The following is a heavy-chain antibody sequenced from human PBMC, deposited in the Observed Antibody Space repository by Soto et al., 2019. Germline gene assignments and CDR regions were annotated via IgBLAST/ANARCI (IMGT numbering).Heavy chain of an antibody. Sequence: PGESLKISCKCSGYSFTSYWIGWVRQMPGKGLEWMGIIYPGDSDTRYSPSFQGQVTISADKSISTAYLQWSSLKASDTAMYYCARHTKAATMVRGVLPGNYYYYMDVWGKGTTVTVSS. J-gene: IGHJ6*03. V-gene: IGHV5-51*01. D-gene: IGHD3-10*01. CDR2: IYPGDSDT. CDR3: ARHTKAATMVRGVLPGNYYYYMDV. CDR1: GYSFTSYW.